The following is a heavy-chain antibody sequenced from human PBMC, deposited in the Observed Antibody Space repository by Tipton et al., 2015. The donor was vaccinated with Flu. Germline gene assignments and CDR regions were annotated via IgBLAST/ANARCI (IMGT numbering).Heavy chain of an antibody. CDR2: INYSGRT. CDR3: ARDGGVGAA. V-gene: IGHV4-39*07. Sequence: TLSLTCTVSGASISSSSHYWGWIRQPPGKGLEWIASINYSGRTQYNPSRKSRVTISVDTSNNQFSLKLSSVTAADTAVYYCARDGGVGAAWGQGAPVNVSS. J-gene: IGHJ5*02. D-gene: IGHD3-10*01. CDR1: GASISSSSHY.